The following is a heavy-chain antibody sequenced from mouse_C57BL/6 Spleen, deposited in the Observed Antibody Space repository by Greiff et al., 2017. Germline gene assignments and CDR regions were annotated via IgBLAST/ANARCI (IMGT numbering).Heavy chain of an antibody. D-gene: IGHD1-1*01. Sequence: VKLQQPGAELVKPGASVTLSCKASGYTFTSYWMHWVKQRPGQGLEWIGMIHPNSGSTNYNEKFKSKATLTVDKSSSTAYMQRSSLASEDSAVYYCARGITTVGDGDYWGQGTTLTVSS. CDR3: ARGITTVGDGDY. V-gene: IGHV1-64*01. CDR2: IHPNSGST. CDR1: GYTFTSYW. J-gene: IGHJ2*01.